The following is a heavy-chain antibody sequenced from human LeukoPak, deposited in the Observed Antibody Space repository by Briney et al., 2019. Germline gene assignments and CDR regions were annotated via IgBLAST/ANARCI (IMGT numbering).Heavy chain of an antibody. CDR1: GYTFTGYY. CDR3: ARRFGASGSYIIDY. J-gene: IGHJ4*02. CDR2: INPNSGGT. V-gene: IGHV1-2*02. Sequence: ASVKVSCKASGYTFTGYYMHWVRQAPGQGLEWMGWINPNSGGTNYAQKFQGRVTMTRDTSISTAYMELSRLSSDDTAVYYCARRFGASGSYIIDYWGQGTLVTVSS. D-gene: IGHD1-26*01.